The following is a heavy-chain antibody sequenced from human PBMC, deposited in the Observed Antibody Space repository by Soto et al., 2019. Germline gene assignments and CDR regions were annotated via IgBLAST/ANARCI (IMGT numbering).Heavy chain of an antibody. D-gene: IGHD1-26*01. V-gene: IGHV4-38-2*02. Sequence: SETLSLTCAVSGYSISSGYFWGWIRQPPGKGLEWIGSIHHRGSTYYNPSLKSRVTISVDTSKNQFSLKLKSVTAADTAVYFCAREVGATARAFDFWGQGTLVTVSS. CDR2: IHHRGST. CDR1: GYSISSGYF. CDR3: AREVGATARAFDF. J-gene: IGHJ4*02.